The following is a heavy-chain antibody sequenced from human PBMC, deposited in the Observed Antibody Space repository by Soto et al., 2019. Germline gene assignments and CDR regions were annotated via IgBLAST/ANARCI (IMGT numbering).Heavy chain of an antibody. V-gene: IGHV1-58*01. CDR3: AANGYSSSWYGYGMDV. J-gene: IGHJ6*02. Sequence: QMQLVQSGPEVKKPGTSVKVSCKASGFTFTSSAVQWVRQARGQRLEWIGWIVVGSGNTNYAQKFQERVTITRDMSTSTAYMELSGLRSEDTAVYYCAANGYSSSWYGYGMDVWGQGTTVTVSS. CDR1: GFTFTSSA. CDR2: IVVGSGNT. D-gene: IGHD6-13*01.